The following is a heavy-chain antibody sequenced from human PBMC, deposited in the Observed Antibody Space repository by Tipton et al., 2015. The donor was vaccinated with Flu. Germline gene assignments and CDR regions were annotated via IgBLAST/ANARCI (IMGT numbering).Heavy chain of an antibody. Sequence: TLSLTCSVSGGSISYSYWGWVRRPPGKGLEWIGTIYHSGTTYYNPSLKSRLTISVDTSKNQFSLRLSSVTAADTAVYYCARHTGDSVRGVIDYWGQGTLVTVSS. V-gene: IGHV4-38-2*02. CDR1: GGSISYSY. CDR2: IYHSGTT. D-gene: IGHD3-10*02. J-gene: IGHJ4*02. CDR3: ARHTGDSVRGVIDY.